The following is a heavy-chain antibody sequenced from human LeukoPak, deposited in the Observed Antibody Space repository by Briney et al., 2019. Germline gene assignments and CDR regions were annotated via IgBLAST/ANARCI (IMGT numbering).Heavy chain of an antibody. J-gene: IGHJ4*02. CDR2: INPNSGGT. CDR1: GYTFTDYY. V-gene: IGHV1-2*02. D-gene: IGHD4-17*01. CDR3: ARDRGVTTDLDY. Sequence: ASVKVSCKASGYTFTDYYMHWVRQAPGQGLEWMGWINPNSGGTNYAQKFQGRVTMTRDTSISTAYMELSSLRSDDTAVYYCARDRGVTTDLDYWGQGTLVTVPS.